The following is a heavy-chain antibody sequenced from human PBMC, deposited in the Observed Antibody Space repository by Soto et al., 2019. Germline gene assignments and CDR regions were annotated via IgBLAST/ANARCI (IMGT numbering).Heavy chain of an antibody. J-gene: IGHJ4*02. CDR1: GGSFSGYY. Sequence: PSETLSLTCAVYGGSFSGYYWSWIRQPPGKGLEWIGEINHSGSTNYNPSLKSRVTISVDTSKNQFSLKLSSVTAADTAVYYCARGGHSSLGQFDYWGQGTLVTVSS. CDR2: INHSGST. D-gene: IGHD6-13*01. V-gene: IGHV4-34*01. CDR3: ARGGHSSLGQFDY.